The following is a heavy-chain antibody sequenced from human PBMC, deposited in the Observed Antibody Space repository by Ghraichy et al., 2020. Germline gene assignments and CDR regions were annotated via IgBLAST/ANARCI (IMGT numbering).Heavy chain of an antibody. CDR3: AKCRSSGRRGIDYYYYYMDV. D-gene: IGHD6-13*01. J-gene: IGHJ6*03. CDR1: GFTFSSHG. V-gene: IGHV3-30*18. CDR2: ISYDGSNK. Sequence: GGSPRLSCAASGFTFSSHGMHWVRQAPGKGLEWVAVISYDGSNKYYADSVKGRFTISRDNSKNTLDLQMNSLRPEDTAVYYCAKCRSSGRRGIDYYYYYMDVWGKGTTVTVSS.